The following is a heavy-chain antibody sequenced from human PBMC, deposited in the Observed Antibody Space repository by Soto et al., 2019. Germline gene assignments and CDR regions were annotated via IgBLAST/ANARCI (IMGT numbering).Heavy chain of an antibody. J-gene: IGHJ3*02. V-gene: IGHV1-18*01. CDR3: ARDGDRISYYDFWFPAFDI. Sequence: GASVKVSCKASGYTFTSYGISWVRQAPGQGLEWMGWISAYNGNTNYAQKLQGRVTMTTDTSTSTAYMELRSLGSDDTAVYYCARDGDRISYYDFWFPAFDIWGQGTMVTVSS. D-gene: IGHD3-3*01. CDR2: ISAYNGNT. CDR1: GYTFTSYG.